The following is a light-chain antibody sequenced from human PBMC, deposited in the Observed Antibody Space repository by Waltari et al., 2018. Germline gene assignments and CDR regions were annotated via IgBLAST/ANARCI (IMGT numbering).Light chain of an antibody. CDR3: CSYAGRGTYV. J-gene: IGLJ1*01. CDR1: TSDVGSYDL. V-gene: IGLV2-23*01. CDR2: DAF. Sequence: QSALTQPASVSGTPGQSITISCSGTTSDVGSYDLVSWYQQHPGEPPKLLICDAFERPPDSSSRVSGAKSGSTASLTISGLQPEDEADYYCCSYAGRGTYVFGSGTKVTVL.